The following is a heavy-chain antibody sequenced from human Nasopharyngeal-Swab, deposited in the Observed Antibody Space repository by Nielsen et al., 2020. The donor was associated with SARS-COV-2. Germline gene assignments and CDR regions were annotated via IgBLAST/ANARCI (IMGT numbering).Heavy chain of an antibody. D-gene: IGHD2-2*02. J-gene: IGHJ6*03. CDR1: GFTFDDYA. CDR3: AKDWYCSSTSCYTESYYYYYMDV. CDR2: ISGDGGST. Sequence: GGSLRLSCAASGFTFDDYAMHWVRQAPEKGLEWVSLISGDGGSTYYADSVKGRFTISRDNSKNSLYLQMNSLRTEDTALYYCAKDWYCSSTSCYTESYYYYYMDVWGKGTTVTVSS. V-gene: IGHV3-43*02.